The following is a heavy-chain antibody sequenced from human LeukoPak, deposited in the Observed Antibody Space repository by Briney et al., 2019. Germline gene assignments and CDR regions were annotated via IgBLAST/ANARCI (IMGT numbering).Heavy chain of an antibody. Sequence: GGSLRLSCAASGFTFSSYSMNWVRQAPGKGLEWVSSISTSSSLISYADSVRGRFTNSRDNAKNTLYLQMNSLRAEDTAVYYCARDRRGYYYDSSGYLDYWGQGTLVTVSS. CDR1: GFTFSSYS. CDR3: ARDRRGYYYDSSGYLDY. V-gene: IGHV3-21*01. D-gene: IGHD3-22*01. J-gene: IGHJ4*02. CDR2: ISTSSSLI.